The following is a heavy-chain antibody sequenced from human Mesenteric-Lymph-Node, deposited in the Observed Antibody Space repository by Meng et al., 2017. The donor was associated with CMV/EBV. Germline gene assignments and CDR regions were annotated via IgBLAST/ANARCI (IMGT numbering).Heavy chain of an antibody. J-gene: IGHJ5*02. CDR3: ARDRTIQINWFDP. CDR2: INWNGGST. CDR1: GFTFNDYS. V-gene: IGHV3-20*04. D-gene: IGHD3-3*01. Sequence: CAASGFTFNDYSMSWVRQVPGKGLEWVSGINWNGGSTGYADSVKGRFTISRDNAKNFLYLQMNSLRAEDTAFYYCARDRTIQINWFDPWGQGTLVTVS.